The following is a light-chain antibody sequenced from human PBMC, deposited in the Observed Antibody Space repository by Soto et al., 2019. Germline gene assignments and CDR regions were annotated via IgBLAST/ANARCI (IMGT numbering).Light chain of an antibody. CDR3: QQYGNSPLIT. CDR2: GAS. J-gene: IGKJ5*01. V-gene: IGKV3-20*01. CDR1: ESVSTRY. Sequence: EIVLTQSPGTLSLSPGERATLSCRASESVSTRYLAWYQQKPGQAPRLLIYGASTRATGIPDKFSGSGSGTDFTLTISRLEAEDFAVYYCQQYGNSPLITFGQGTRLEV.